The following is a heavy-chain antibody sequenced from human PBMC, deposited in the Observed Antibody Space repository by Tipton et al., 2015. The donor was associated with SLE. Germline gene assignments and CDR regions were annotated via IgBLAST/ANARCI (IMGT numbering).Heavy chain of an antibody. V-gene: IGHV4-59*01. J-gene: IGHJ6*02. D-gene: IGHD5-24*01. CDR3: ARVRDGYNFYGMDV. Sequence: GLVKPSGTLSLTCAVSGGSISSYYWSWIRQPPGKGLEWIGDIYYSGNTNYNPSLKSRVTISFDTSKNQFSLKLRSVTAADTAVYYCARVRDGYNFYGMDVWGQGTTVTVSS. CDR2: IYYSGNT. CDR1: GGSISSYY.